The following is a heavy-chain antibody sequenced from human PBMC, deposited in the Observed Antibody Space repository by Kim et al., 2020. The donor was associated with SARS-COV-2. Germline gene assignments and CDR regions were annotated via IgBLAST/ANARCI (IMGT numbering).Heavy chain of an antibody. D-gene: IGHD3-9*01. J-gene: IGHJ4*02. CDR1: GYIFSHYW. CDR3: AHLGFDWILSL. CDR2: ISSDGSFT. V-gene: IGHV3-74*01. Sequence: GGSLRLSCEGSGYIFSHYWMHWVRQAPGKGLEWVSRISSDGSFTGYAESVKGRFAISRDNAKNTLYLNMTGLRAEDTSVYYCAHLGFDWILSLCGPGTLVTVSS.